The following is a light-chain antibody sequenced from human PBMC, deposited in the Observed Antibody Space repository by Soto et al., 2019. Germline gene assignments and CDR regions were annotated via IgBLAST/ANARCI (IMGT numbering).Light chain of an antibody. V-gene: IGKV1-5*01. Sequence: DIQMTQSPSSVSASVGDRVIITCRASRSVSRSLSWYHQKPGKAPNRLIHSATSLQSGVPSRFSGSGSETEFTLTISGLQPGDSATYYCQHYNSYSEAFGQGTKVDI. CDR1: RSVSRS. CDR2: SAT. CDR3: QHYNSYSEA. J-gene: IGKJ1*01.